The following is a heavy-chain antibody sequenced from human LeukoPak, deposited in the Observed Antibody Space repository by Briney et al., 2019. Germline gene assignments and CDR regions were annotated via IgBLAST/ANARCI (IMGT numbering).Heavy chain of an antibody. J-gene: IGHJ4*02. V-gene: IGHV3-30*02. CDR2: VWYDGSGSNK. CDR3: AKERNSAWRGYHFDS. Sequence: GGSLRLSCAASGFTFSTYGMHWVRQAPGKGLEWVAVVWYDGSGSNKYYADSVKGRFTISRDNSKNTLYLQMNSLRPEDTAVYYCAKERNSAWRGYHFDSWGQGTLVTVSS. D-gene: IGHD6-19*01. CDR1: GFTFSTYG.